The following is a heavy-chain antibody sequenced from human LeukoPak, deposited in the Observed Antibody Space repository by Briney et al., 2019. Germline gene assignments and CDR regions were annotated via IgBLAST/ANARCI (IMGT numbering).Heavy chain of an antibody. J-gene: IGHJ3*02. V-gene: IGHV3-48*02. D-gene: IGHD1-26*01. CDR1: GFTFSNYN. CDR3: ARDPRPYSGSGLHFDI. CDR2: IGSSSSPI. Sequence: GGSLRLSCAASGFTFSNYNINWVRQAPGKGLEWVSFIGSSSSPIYYADSVKGRFTVSRDNAKDSLYLHLNSLRDEDTAVYYCARDPRPYSGSGLHFDIWGQGTLVTVSS.